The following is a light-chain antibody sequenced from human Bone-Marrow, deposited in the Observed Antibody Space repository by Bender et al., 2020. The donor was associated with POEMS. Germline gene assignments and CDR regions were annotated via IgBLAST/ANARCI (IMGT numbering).Light chain of an antibody. Sequence: QSVLTQPPSASGTPGQRVTISCSGGSSNIGAHAVNWYQQLPGTAPKLLIYGNNVRPSGVPDRFSGSRSGTSASLAISGLQSEDEADYYCAVWDDSLNGWVFGGGTKLTVL. CDR1: SSNIGAHA. V-gene: IGLV1-44*01. CDR2: GNN. J-gene: IGLJ3*02. CDR3: AVWDDSLNGWV.